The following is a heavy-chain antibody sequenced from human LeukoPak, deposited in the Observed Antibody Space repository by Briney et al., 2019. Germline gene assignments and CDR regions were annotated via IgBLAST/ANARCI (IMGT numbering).Heavy chain of an antibody. V-gene: IGHV4-59*08. CDR3: ARHGSGWSFDY. CDR1: GASISGYY. J-gene: IGHJ4*02. CDR2: ISYSGST. D-gene: IGHD6-19*01. Sequence: PSQTLSLTCTVSGASISGYYWSWIWQPPGKGLEWIGYISYSGSTNHNPSLKSRVSISVDTSKNQFSLNLNSVTAADTAVFYCARHGSGWSFDYWGQGTLVTVSS.